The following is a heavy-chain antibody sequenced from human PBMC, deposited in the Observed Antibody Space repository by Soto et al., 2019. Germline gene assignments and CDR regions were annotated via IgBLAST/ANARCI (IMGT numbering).Heavy chain of an antibody. V-gene: IGHV1-69*01. CDR1: GGTFSSYA. D-gene: IGHD2-15*01. J-gene: IGHJ6*02. Sequence: QVQLVQSGAEVKKPGSSVKFSCRASGGTFSSYAVSWVRQAPGQGLEWMGVIIPLVGSPKYAQKFQGRVTITADDSATTAYMELTGLRSDDTAVYYCARERSSPNYYYYGMDVWGQGTTVTVAS. CDR2: IIPLVGSP. CDR3: ARERSSPNYYYYGMDV.